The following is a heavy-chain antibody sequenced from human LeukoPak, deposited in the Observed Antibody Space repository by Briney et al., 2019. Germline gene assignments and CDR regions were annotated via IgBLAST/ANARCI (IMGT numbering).Heavy chain of an antibody. J-gene: IGHJ6*03. Sequence: TSETLSLTCTVPGGSISSYYWSWIRQPPGKGLEWIGYIYYSGSTNYNPSLKSRVTISVDTSKNQFSLKLSSVTAADTAVYYCARARIAAAGTGHYYYYYMDVWGKGTTVTVSS. D-gene: IGHD6-13*01. CDR3: ARARIAAAGTGHYYYYYMDV. CDR2: IYYSGST. V-gene: IGHV4-59*01. CDR1: GGSISSYY.